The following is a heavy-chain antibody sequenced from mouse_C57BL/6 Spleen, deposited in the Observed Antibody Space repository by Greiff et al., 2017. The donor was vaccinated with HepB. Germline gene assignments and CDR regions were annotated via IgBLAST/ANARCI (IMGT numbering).Heavy chain of an antibody. CDR1: GFTFSDYG. D-gene: IGHD1-1*01. V-gene: IGHV5-17*01. J-gene: IGHJ4*01. CDR2: ISSGSSTI. CDR3: ARQDYGSSPYAMDY. Sequence: EVKLVESGGGLVKPGGSLKLSCAASGFTFSDYGMHWVRQAPEKGLEWVAYISSGSSTIYYADTVKGRFTISSDNAKNTLILQMTSLRSEDTAMYYCARQDYGSSPYAMDYWGQGTSVTVSS.